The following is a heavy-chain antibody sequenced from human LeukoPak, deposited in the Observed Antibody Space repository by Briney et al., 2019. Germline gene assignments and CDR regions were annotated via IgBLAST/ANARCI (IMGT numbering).Heavy chain of an antibody. D-gene: IGHD5-18*01. V-gene: IGHV4-59*08. CDR3: ARLGYSYGSYYYYGMDV. CDR2: IYYSGST. J-gene: IGHJ6*02. CDR1: GGSISSYY. Sequence: PSETLSLTCTVSGGSISSYYWSWIRQPPGKRLEWIGYIYYSGSTNYNPSLKSRVTISVDTSKNQFSLKLSSVTAADTAVYYCARLGYSYGSYYYYGMDVWGQGTTVTVSS.